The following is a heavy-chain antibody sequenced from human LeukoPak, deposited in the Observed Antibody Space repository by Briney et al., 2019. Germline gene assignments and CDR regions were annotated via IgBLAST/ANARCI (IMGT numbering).Heavy chain of an antibody. J-gene: IGHJ6*03. V-gene: IGHV4-59*01. CDR2: IYYSGST. Sequence: SETLSLTCTVSGGSISTYYWSWIRQPPGKGLEWIGYIYYSGSTGYNPSLKSRVTISVDTSKNHFSLNLSSVTAADTALYYCARFAATPPYYQYYYMDVWGKGTTVTIPS. CDR1: GGSISTYY. CDR3: ARFAATPPYYQYYYMDV. D-gene: IGHD2-15*01.